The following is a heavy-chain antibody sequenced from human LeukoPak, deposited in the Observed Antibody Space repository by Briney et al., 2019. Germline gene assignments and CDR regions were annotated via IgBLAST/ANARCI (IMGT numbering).Heavy chain of an antibody. CDR1: GFTFSSYA. CDR2: ISGSGGST. V-gene: IGHV3-23*01. Sequence: GGSLRLFCAASGFTFSSYAMSWVRQAPGKGLEWVSAISGSGGSTYYADSVKGRFTISRDNSKNTLYLQMNSLRAEDTAVYYCAKGYSGYSYGYYFDYWGQGTLVTVSS. D-gene: IGHD5-18*01. J-gene: IGHJ4*02. CDR3: AKGYSGYSYGYYFDY.